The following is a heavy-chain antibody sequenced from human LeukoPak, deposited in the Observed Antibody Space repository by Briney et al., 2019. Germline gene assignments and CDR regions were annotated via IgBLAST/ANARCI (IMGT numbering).Heavy chain of an antibody. V-gene: IGHV3-23*01. J-gene: IGHJ4*02. CDR2: ISDGGSST. Sequence: PGGSLRLSCAASGFTFSTYNMNWVRQAPGKGLEWVSAISDGGSSTYYADSVKGRFTISRDNSKNTLYLQMNSLTAEDTAVYYCAKRVRYGSGNYHFDHWGQGTLVTVSS. CDR1: GFTFSTYN. CDR3: AKRVRYGSGNYHFDH. D-gene: IGHD3-10*01.